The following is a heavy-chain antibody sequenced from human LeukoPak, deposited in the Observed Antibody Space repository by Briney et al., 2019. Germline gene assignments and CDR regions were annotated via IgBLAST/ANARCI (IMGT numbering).Heavy chain of an antibody. Sequence: SETLSLTCTVSNGSISSYYWSWIRQPAGKGLECIGRIYTSGNTNYNPSLKSRVTMSVDTSKNQLSLKLSSVTAADTAMYYCAREGTTVVTRALDHWGQGTLVTVSS. CDR2: IYTSGNT. J-gene: IGHJ4*02. V-gene: IGHV4-4*07. CDR1: NGSISSYY. CDR3: AREGTTVVTRALDH. D-gene: IGHD4-23*01.